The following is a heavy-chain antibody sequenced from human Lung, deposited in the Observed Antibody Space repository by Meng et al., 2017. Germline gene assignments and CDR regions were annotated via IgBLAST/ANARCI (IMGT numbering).Heavy chain of an antibody. J-gene: IGHJ4*02. CDR3: ARNNYGDYYFDY. Sequence: QGRRVESGRGVVQPGRPLRLSCAASGFTFSRNAMHWVRQAPGKGLEWVAAISYDGSNQHYADSVKGRFTISRDNSENTLYLQMNSLRAEDTAVYYCARNNYGDYYFDYWGQGTLVTVSS. V-gene: IGHV3-30*01. D-gene: IGHD4-17*01. CDR1: GFTFSRNA. CDR2: ISYDGSNQ.